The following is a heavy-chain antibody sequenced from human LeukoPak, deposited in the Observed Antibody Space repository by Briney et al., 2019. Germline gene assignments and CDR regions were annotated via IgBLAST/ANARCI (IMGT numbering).Heavy chain of an antibody. CDR3: ARSPVVPAAIGYYYYYMDV. D-gene: IGHD2-2*01. CDR2: IYYSGST. CDR1: GGSISSSSYY. J-gene: IGHJ6*03. V-gene: IGHV4-39*01. Sequence: SETLSLTCTVSGGSISSSSYYWGWIRQPPGKGLEWIGSIYYSGSTYYNPSLKSRVTISVATSKNQFSLKLSSVAAADTAVYYCARSPVVPAAIGYYYYYMDVWGKGTTVTVSS.